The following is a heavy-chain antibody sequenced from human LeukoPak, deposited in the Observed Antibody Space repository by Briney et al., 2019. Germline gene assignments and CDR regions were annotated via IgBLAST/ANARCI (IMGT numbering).Heavy chain of an antibody. J-gene: IGHJ3*02. CDR2: IYTSGST. Sequence: PSETLSLTCTVSGGSVSSGSYYWSWIRQPAGQGLEWIGRIYTSGSTNYNPSLKSRVTISVDMSNNQFSLKLSSVTAADTAVYYCVRDGVQYSSGWKVNDIWGQGTMVTVSS. V-gene: IGHV4-61*02. CDR3: VRDGVQYSSGWKVNDI. CDR1: GGSVSSGSYY. D-gene: IGHD6-19*01.